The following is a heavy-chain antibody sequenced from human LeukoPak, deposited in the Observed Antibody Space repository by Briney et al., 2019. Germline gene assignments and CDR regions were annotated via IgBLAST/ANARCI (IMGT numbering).Heavy chain of an antibody. V-gene: IGHV4-59*12. D-gene: IGHD2-2*01. J-gene: IGHJ4*02. CDR3: AREALVPARSFDY. CDR2: IYYSGST. Sequence: SETLSLTCTVSGGSISSYYWSWIRQPPGKGLEWIGYIYYSGSTNYNPSLKSRVTISVDTSKNQFSLNLSSVTAADTAVYYCAREALVPARSFDYWGQGTLVTVSS. CDR1: GGSISSYY.